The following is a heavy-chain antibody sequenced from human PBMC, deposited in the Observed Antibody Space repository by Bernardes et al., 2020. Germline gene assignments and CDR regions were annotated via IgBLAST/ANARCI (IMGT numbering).Heavy chain of an antibody. Sequence: SGPTLVKPTQTLTLTCTFSGFSLSTSGVGVGWIRQPPGKALEWLALIYWDDDKRYSPSLKSRLTITKDTSKNQVVLTMTNMDPVDTATYYCAHSGYNWNLRITNWFDPWGQGTLVTVSS. V-gene: IGHV2-5*02. D-gene: IGHD1-20*01. CDR3: AHSGYNWNLRITNWFDP. J-gene: IGHJ5*02. CDR1: GFSLSTSGVG. CDR2: IYWDDDK.